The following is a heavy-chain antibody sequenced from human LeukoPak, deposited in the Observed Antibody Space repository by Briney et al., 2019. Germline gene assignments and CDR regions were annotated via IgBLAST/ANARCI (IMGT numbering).Heavy chain of an antibody. CDR3: ARDYGLWFGELLGGHAFDI. V-gene: IGHV1-69*05. D-gene: IGHD3-10*01. CDR1: GGTFSSYA. Sequence: GASVKVSCKASGGTFSSYAISWVRQAPGQGLEGLGRFIPIFGTANYAQKFQGRVTITTDESTSTAYMELSSLRSEDTDVYYCARDYGLWFGELLGGHAFDIWGQGTMVTVSS. CDR2: FIPIFGTA. J-gene: IGHJ3*02.